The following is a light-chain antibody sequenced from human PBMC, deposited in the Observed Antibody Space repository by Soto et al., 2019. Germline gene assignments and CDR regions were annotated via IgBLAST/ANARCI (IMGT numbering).Light chain of an antibody. V-gene: IGLV2-14*01. J-gene: IGLJ1*01. CDR1: SSDVGGCKY. CDR3: SSYTSSSTDV. CDR2: EVS. Sequence: QSVLTQPASVPGSPGQSITISCTGTSSDVGGCKYVSWYQQHPGKAPKLMIFEVSNRPSGVSNRFSGSKSGNTASLTISGLQAEDEGDYYCSSYTSSSTDVFGTGTKVTVL.